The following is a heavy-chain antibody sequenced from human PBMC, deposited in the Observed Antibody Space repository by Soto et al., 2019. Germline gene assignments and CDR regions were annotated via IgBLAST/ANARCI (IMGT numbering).Heavy chain of an antibody. CDR1: DSSIRAAAYH. D-gene: IGHD2-15*01. CDR2: IYHSGST. J-gene: IGHJ3*01. V-gene: IGHV4-30-2*01. CDR3: ASTQYGGNTAGAFVY. Sequence: PALTCAFPDSSIRAAAYHRRRRRQTPGTGLEWIGYIYHSGSTYYNPSLKSRVTISVDRSKNQFSLKLSSVTAADTAVYYCASTQYGGNTAGAFVYWGQGTMVT.